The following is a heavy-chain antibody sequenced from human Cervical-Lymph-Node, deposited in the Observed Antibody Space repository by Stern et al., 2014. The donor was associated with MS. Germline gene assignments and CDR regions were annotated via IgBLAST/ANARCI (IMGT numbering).Heavy chain of an antibody. J-gene: IGHJ4*02. V-gene: IGHV3-21*01. CDR3: ARAEYSSSSFSY. CDR1: GFTFSSYS. D-gene: IGHD6-6*01. Sequence: DVQLVESGGGLVKPGGSLRLSCAASGFTFSSYSMNWVRQAPGQGLEWVSSISSSSSYIYYADSVKGRFTISRDNAKNSLYLQMNSLRAEDTAVYYCARAEYSSSSFSYWGQGTLVTVSS. CDR2: ISSSSSYI.